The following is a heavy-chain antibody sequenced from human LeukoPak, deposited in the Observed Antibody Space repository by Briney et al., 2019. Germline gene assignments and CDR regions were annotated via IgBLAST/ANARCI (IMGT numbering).Heavy chain of an antibody. J-gene: IGHJ4*02. V-gene: IGHV1-46*01. CDR1: GGTFSSYA. CDR2: INPSGGST. CDR3: ARGRDIVVVPASFDY. Sequence: ASVKVSCQHSGGTFSSYAISWVRQAPRQGLEWMGIINPSGGSTSYAQKFQGRVTMTRDTSTSTVYMELSSLRSEDTAVYYCARGRDIVVVPASFDYWGQGTLVTVSS. D-gene: IGHD2-2*01.